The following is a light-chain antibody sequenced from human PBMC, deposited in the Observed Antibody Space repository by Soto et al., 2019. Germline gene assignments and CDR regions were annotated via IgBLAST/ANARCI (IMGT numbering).Light chain of an antibody. CDR2: EVS. V-gene: IGLV2-23*02. CDR3: CSYAGSSTLWL. J-gene: IGLJ3*02. CDR1: SSDVGTYNL. Sequence: QSALTQPASVSGSPGQSITISCTGSSSDVGTYNLVSWYQHHPGEAPKLMIYEVSKRPSGVSNRFSGSKSDNTASLTISGLQAEDKADYYCCSYAGSSTLWLFGGGTKLTVL.